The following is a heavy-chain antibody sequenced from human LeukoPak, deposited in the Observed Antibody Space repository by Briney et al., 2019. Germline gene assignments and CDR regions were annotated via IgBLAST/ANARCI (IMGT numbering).Heavy chain of an antibody. J-gene: IGHJ4*02. CDR3: ARIYVPSGRGVDY. D-gene: IGHD2/OR15-2a*01. CDR1: GGSFSGYY. CDR2: INHSGST. V-gene: IGHV4-34*01. Sequence: PSETLSLTCAVYGGSFSGYYWSWIRQPPGKGLEWIGEINHSGSTNYNPSLKSRVTISVDTSKNQFSLKLSSVTAADTAVYYCARIYVPSGRGVDYWGQGTLVTVSS.